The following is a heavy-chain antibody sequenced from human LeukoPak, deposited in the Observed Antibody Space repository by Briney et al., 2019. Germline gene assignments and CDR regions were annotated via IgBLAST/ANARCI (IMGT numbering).Heavy chain of an antibody. CDR1: GFTFSSYW. Sequence: GGSLRLSCAASGFTFSSYWMSWVRQAPGKGLEWVANIKQDGSEKYYVDSVKGRFTISRDNAKNSLYLQMNSLRAEDTAVYYCANSGGSQLRGVVKPGDWFDPWGQGTLVTVSS. V-gene: IGHV3-7*01. CDR2: IKQDGSEK. CDR3: ANSGGSQLRGVVKPGDWFDP. J-gene: IGHJ5*02. D-gene: IGHD2-15*01.